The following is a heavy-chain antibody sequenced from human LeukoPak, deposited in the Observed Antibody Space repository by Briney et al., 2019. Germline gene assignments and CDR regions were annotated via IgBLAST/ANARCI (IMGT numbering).Heavy chain of an antibody. J-gene: IGHJ6*02. CDR3: ARDSQRAYSSSWDYYGMDV. CDR2: ISSSGSTI. D-gene: IGHD6-13*01. CDR1: GFTFSDYY. V-gene: IGHV3-11*01. Sequence: GGSLRLSCAASGFTFSDYYMSWIRQAPGKGLEWVSYISSSGSTIYYADFVKGRFTISRDNAKNSLYLQMNSLRAEDTAVYYCARDSQRAYSSSWDYYGMDVWGQGTTVTVSS.